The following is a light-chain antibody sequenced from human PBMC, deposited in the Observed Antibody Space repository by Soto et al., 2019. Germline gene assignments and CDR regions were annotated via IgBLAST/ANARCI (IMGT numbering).Light chain of an antibody. CDR1: QSVSNN. V-gene: IGKV3-15*01. J-gene: IGKJ1*01. CDR2: GAS. CDR3: QQRNTWPWT. Sequence: EIVMTQSPATLSVSLGERATLSCRASQSVSNNLAWYQQRPGQAPRLLISGASTRATGIPARFSGSGSGTDFTLTISSLEPEDFAVYYCQQRNTWPWTFGQGTKVEIK.